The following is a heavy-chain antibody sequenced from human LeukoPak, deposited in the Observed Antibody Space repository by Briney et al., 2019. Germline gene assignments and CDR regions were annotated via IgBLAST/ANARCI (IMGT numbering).Heavy chain of an antibody. J-gene: IGHJ4*02. CDR1: GGTFSSYA. Sequence: GASVKVSCKASGGTFSSYAISWVRQAPGQGLEWMGGIIPIFGTANYAQKFQGRVTITADESTSTAYMELSSLRSEDTAVYYCARDLVGDSSGYYECYFDYWGQGTLVTVSS. D-gene: IGHD3-22*01. CDR2: IIPIFGTA. CDR3: ARDLVGDSSGYYECYFDY. V-gene: IGHV1-69*13.